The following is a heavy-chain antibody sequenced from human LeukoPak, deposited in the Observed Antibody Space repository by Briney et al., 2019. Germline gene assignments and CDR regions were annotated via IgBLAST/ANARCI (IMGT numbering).Heavy chain of an antibody. CDR2: IYNSGST. V-gene: IGHV4-59*08. D-gene: IGHD1-1*01. CDR3: ARASPNWNPPDY. J-gene: IGHJ4*02. Sequence: NPSETLSLTCTVSGGSLSGFYWSWIRQPPGKGLEWIGYIYNSGSTDYNPSLKSRVTIPEDTSNNQFSLKLNFVTAADTAVYYCARASPNWNPPDYWGQGTLVTVSS. CDR1: GGSLSGFY.